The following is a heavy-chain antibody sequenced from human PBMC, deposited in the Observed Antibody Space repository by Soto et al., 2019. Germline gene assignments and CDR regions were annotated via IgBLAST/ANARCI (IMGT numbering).Heavy chain of an antibody. V-gene: IGHV1-69*01. CDR1: GGTFSSYA. J-gene: IGHJ5*02. Sequence: QVQLVQSGAEVKKPGSSVKVSCKASGGTFSSYAISWVRQAPGQGLEWMGGIIPIFGTANYAQKFQARVTITADESTSTAYMELSSLRSEDKAVYYCATKLELGVYNWCDPWGQGTLGTVSS. CDR3: ATKLELGVYNWCDP. CDR2: IIPIFGTA. D-gene: IGHD1-7*01.